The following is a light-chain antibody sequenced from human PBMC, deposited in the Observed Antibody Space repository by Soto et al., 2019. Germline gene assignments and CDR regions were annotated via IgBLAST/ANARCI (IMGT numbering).Light chain of an antibody. CDR2: DVS. CDR3: CSYAGTFYV. J-gene: IGLJ1*01. V-gene: IGLV2-11*01. CDR1: SSDVGSYKD. Sequence: QSALTQPRSVSGSPGQSVTISCTGTSSDVGSYKDVSWYQHHPGKVPKLMIYDVSERPSGVPDRFSGSKSGNTASLTISGLQAEDEAIYYCCSYAGTFYVFGTGTKVTVL.